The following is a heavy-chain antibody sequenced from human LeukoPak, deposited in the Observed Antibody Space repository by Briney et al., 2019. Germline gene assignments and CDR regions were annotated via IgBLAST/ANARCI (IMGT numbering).Heavy chain of an antibody. V-gene: IGHV3-74*01. D-gene: IGHD5-12*01. CDR2: INTDGTST. Sequence: GGSLRLSCAASGFTFTTYWMHWVRQAPGKGLVWVSRINTDGTSTSYADSVKGRFTISRDNAKNTLYLQMNSLRVEDTAVYYCARDVRWLRFVFDHWGQGIPVTVSS. J-gene: IGHJ4*02. CDR3: ARDVRWLRFVFDH. CDR1: GFTFTTYW.